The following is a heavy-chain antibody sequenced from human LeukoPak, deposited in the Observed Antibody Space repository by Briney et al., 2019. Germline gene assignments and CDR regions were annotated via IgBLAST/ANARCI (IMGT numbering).Heavy chain of an antibody. CDR1: GFTFSSYA. J-gene: IGHJ3*02. Sequence: GRSLRLSCAASGFTFSSYAMHWVRQAPGKGLEWVSVIYSGGSTYYADSVKGRFTISRDNSKNTLYLQMNSLRAEDTAVYYCARLRAWGAFDIWGQGTMVTVSS. CDR3: ARLRAWGAFDI. V-gene: IGHV3-66*02. CDR2: IYSGGST. D-gene: IGHD4-17*01.